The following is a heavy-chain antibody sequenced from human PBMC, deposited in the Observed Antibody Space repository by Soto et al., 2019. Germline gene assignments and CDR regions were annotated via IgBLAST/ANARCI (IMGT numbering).Heavy chain of an antibody. CDR3: ARGLILWFGELSRRGGYYYYMDV. Sequence: QVQLQQWGAGLLKPSETLSLTCAVYGGSFSGYQWSWIRQTPGKGLEWIGEINDSGNINYNPSLKSRVTILIDTPKKQISLKLNSVTAADTAVYYCARGLILWFGELSRRGGYYYYMDVWGKGTTVTVS. CDR2: INDSGNI. J-gene: IGHJ6*03. D-gene: IGHD3-10*01. CDR1: GGSFSGYQ. V-gene: IGHV4-34*01.